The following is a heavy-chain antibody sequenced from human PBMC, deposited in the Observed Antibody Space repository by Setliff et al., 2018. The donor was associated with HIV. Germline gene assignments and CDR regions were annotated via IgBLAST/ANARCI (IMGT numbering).Heavy chain of an antibody. D-gene: IGHD1-26*01. Sequence: GASVKVSCKASGYTFTSRALSWVRQAPGQGLEWMGWINTNTGNPTYAQGFTGRFVFSLDTSVSTTYLQISSLKAEDTAVYYCAREWELRAVGPWGQGTLVTVSS. J-gene: IGHJ5*02. CDR3: AREWELRAVGP. V-gene: IGHV7-4-1*02. CDR2: INTNTGNP. CDR1: GYTFTSRA.